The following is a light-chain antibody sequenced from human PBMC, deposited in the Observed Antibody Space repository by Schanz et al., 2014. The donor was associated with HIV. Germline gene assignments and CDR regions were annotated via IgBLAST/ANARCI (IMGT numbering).Light chain of an antibody. CDR2: DVS. CDR3: AAWDVNLNGPV. Sequence: QSVLTQPASVSGSPGQSISISCTGTSGDVGSYNYVSWYQQHPGKAPKLMIYDVSNRPSGVPERFSGSKSGTSASLAISGLQSEDEADYYCAAWDVNLNGPVFGGGTKLTVL. V-gene: IGLV2-14*03. J-gene: IGLJ2*01. CDR1: SGDVGSYNY.